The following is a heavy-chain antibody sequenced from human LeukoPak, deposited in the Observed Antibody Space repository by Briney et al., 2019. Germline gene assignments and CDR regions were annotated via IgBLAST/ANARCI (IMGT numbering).Heavy chain of an antibody. CDR3: ARGTYDFWSGYSRYYYYYMDV. D-gene: IGHD3-3*01. J-gene: IGHJ6*03. CDR1: GGSISSSSYY. CDR2: IYYSGST. Sequence: SETLSLTCTVSGGSISSSSYYWGWIRQPPGKGLEWIGSIYYSGSTYYNPSLKGRVTISVDTSKNQFSLKLSSVTAADTAVYYCARGTYDFWSGYSRYYYYYMDVWGKGTTVTVSS. V-gene: IGHV4-39*07.